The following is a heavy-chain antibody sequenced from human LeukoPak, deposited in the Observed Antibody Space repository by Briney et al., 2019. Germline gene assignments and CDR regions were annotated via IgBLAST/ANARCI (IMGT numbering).Heavy chain of an antibody. Sequence: ASVKVSCKASGYTFTSYGISWVRQAPGQGLEWMGWISAYNGNTNYAQILQGRVTMTTDTSTSTAYMELRSLRSDDTAVYYCARGLARKGGIAAVWVWFDPWGQGTLVTVSS. CDR1: GYTFTSYG. CDR3: ARGLARKGGIAAVWVWFDP. D-gene: IGHD6-13*01. V-gene: IGHV1-18*01. CDR2: ISAYNGNT. J-gene: IGHJ5*02.